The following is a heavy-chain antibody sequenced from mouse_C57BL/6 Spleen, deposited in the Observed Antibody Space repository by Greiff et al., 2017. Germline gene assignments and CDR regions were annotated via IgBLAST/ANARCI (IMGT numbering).Heavy chain of an antibody. D-gene: IGHD2-5*01. J-gene: IGHJ1*03. CDR2: ISNGGGST. Sequence: EVKLMESGGGLVQPGGSLKLSCAASGFTFRDYYMYWVRQTPEKRLEWVAYISNGGGSTYYPDTVKGRFTISRDNAKNTLYLQMSRLKSEDTAMYYCARRHSNNWYFDVWGTGTTVTVSS. V-gene: IGHV5-12*01. CDR1: GFTFRDYY. CDR3: ARRHSNNWYFDV.